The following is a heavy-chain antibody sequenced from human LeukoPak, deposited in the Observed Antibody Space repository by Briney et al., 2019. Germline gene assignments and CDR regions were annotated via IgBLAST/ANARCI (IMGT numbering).Heavy chain of an antibody. CDR3: TRDIGDFVSDF. Sequence: RASETLSLTCTVSGGSVSSSSYYWAWIRQPPRKGLEWIGSIHYGGTTHYNPSLQSRVTISADTSKNQFALYLRSVTAADTAVYYCTRDIGDFVSDFWGQGTQVTVSS. V-gene: IGHV4-39*02. D-gene: IGHD2-21*02. CDR1: GGSVSSSSYY. CDR2: IHYGGTT. J-gene: IGHJ4*02.